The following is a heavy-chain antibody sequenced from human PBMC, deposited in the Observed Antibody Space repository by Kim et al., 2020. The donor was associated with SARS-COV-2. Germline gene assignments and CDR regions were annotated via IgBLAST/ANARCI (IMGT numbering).Heavy chain of an antibody. Sequence: ASVKVSCKASGYTLTDYSMHWVRQAPGQGLEWMGRINPDNGGTNYAQKFQGRVTMTKDTSTSTAYMELSSLRSDDTAVYYCARGGRGYSYGECYYHCRDVWGEGNTVTPSS. J-gene: IGHJ6*01. V-gene: IGHV1-2*06. CDR1: GYTLTDYS. CDR3: ARGGRGYSYGECYYHCRDV. CDR2: INPDNGGT. D-gene: IGHD5-18*01.